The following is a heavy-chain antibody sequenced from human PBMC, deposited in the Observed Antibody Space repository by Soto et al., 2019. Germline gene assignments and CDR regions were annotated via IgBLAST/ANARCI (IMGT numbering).Heavy chain of an antibody. CDR1: GGTFSTYP. D-gene: IGHD6-13*01. J-gene: IGHJ5*02. CDR3: ARGATQGSSCYFWFDP. V-gene: IGHV1-69*01. Sequence: QVQLVQSGAEVRMPGSSVKVSCKASGGTFSTYPINWVRQAPGQGLEWMGGIIPLLGTTNYAQKCKGRVTITADESTSRAYMELSSLRAEDAAVYYCARGATQGSSCYFWFDPWGQGPLVSVSS. CDR2: IIPLLGTT.